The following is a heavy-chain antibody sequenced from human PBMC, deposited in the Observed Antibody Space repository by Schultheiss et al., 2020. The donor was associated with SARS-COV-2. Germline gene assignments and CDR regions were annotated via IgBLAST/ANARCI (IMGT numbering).Heavy chain of an antibody. V-gene: IGHV4-31*03. D-gene: IGHD6-13*01. CDR2: IYYSGST. CDR1: GGSISSGGYY. Sequence: SETLSLTCTVSGGSISSGGYYWSWIRQHPGKGLEWIGYIYYSGSTYYNPSLKSRVTISVDTSKNQFSLKLSSVTAADTAVYYCARTIAAAGTPPARSYGMDVWGQGTTVTVSS. CDR3: ARTIAAAGTPPARSYGMDV. J-gene: IGHJ6*02.